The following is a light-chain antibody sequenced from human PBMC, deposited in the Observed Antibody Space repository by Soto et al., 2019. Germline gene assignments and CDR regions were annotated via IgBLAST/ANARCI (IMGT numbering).Light chain of an antibody. J-gene: IGKJ1*01. CDR1: QSVSTSY. CDR3: QQYANSLGT. Sequence: ENVMRESPATLSVSPREKAILSCRVWQSVSTSYVAWYQQKPGQAPRLLIYGASSRASGIPDRFSGSGSGTDFTLTISRLEPEDFAVYYCQQYANSLGTFGQGTMVEIK. CDR2: GAS. V-gene: IGKV3-20*01.